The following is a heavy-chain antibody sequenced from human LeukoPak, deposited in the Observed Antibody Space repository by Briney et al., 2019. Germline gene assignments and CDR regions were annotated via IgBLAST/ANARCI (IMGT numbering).Heavy chain of an antibody. CDR3: AKRSYSNYGFDY. J-gene: IGHJ4*02. CDR1: GFTFSSYG. Sequence: QPGGSLRLSCAASGFTFSSYGMHWVRQAPGKGLEWVAVISYDGSNKYYADSVKGRFTISRDNSKNTLYLQMNSLRAEGTAVYYCAKRSYSNYGFDYWGQGTLVTVSS. V-gene: IGHV3-33*05. CDR2: ISYDGSNK. D-gene: IGHD4-11*01.